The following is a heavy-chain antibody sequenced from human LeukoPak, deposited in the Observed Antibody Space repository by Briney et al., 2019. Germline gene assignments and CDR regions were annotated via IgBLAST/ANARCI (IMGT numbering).Heavy chain of an antibody. J-gene: IGHJ4*02. CDR2: ISSSSSYI. CDR3: ARGDPLWFGELGFDY. Sequence: GGSLRLSCAASGFPFSSYSMNWVRQAPGKGLEWVSSISSSSSYIYYADSVKGRFTISRDNAKNSLYLQMNSLRAEDTAVYYCARGDPLWFGELGFDYWGQGTLVTVSS. CDR1: GFPFSSYS. V-gene: IGHV3-21*01. D-gene: IGHD3-10*01.